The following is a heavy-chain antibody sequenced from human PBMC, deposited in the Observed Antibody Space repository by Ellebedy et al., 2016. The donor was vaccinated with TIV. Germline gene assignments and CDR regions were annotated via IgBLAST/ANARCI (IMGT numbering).Heavy chain of an antibody. CDR3: AKVNTTMVTVFSYIEN. D-gene: IGHD5-18*01. V-gene: IGHV3-30*18. CDR1: GFTFSNCG. CDR2: IYYDGSTE. J-gene: IGHJ4*02. Sequence: GESLKISCAASGFTFSNCGMHWVRQAPGKGLAWVAVIYYDGSTEYYADSVKGRFTISRDNSKNTLYLQMNSLRPEDTAIYYCAKVNTTMVTVFSYIENWGQGTLVTVSS.